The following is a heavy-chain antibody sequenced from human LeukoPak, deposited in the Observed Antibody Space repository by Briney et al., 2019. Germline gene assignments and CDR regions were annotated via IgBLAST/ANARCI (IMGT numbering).Heavy chain of an antibody. J-gene: IGHJ4*02. CDR3: ARVRYNYGDSDY. CDR1: GYSISSGYY. D-gene: IGHD5-18*01. Sequence: KPSETLSLTCAVSGYSISSGYYWGWIRQPPGKGLEWIGTIYHNGNTYYNPSLKSRVTISVDTSKNQSSLKLSSVTAADTAVYYCARVRYNYGDSDYWGQGTLVTVSS. CDR2: IYHNGNT. V-gene: IGHV4-38-2*01.